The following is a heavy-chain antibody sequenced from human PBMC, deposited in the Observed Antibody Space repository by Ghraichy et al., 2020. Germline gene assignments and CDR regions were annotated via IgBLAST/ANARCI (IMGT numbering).Heavy chain of an antibody. V-gene: IGHV1-18*01. Sequence: ASVKVSCKASGYTFASYGISWVRQAPGQGLEWMGWISAYNGNTNYPQKLQGRVTMTTDTSTSTAYMELRSLRSDDTAVYYCARDPTFVVVPAAMDYWGQGTQVTVSS. CDR3: ARDPTFVVVPAAMDY. CDR1: GYTFASYG. D-gene: IGHD2-2*01. CDR2: ISAYNGNT. J-gene: IGHJ4*02.